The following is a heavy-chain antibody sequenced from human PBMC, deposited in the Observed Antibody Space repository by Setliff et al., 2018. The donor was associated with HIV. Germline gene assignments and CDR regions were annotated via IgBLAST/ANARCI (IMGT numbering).Heavy chain of an antibody. CDR1: GFIFSDYG. CDR3: ARDFKSGYVDY. D-gene: IGHD3-10*01. Sequence: LRLSCAAAGFIFSDYGIHWVRQAPGKGLEWVAVIYNDGVNRYFGDFVEGRFTISRDNSRNTVNLQMNSLRGDDTAVYYCARDFKSGYVDYLGQGIPVTVPQ. V-gene: IGHV3-33*01. J-gene: IGHJ4*02. CDR2: IYNDGVNR.